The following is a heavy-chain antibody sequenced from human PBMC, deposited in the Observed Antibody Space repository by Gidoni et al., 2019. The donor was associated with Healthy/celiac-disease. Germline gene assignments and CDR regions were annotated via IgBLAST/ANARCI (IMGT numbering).Heavy chain of an antibody. CDR2: ISSSSSTI. J-gene: IGHJ4*02. Sequence: EVQLVESGGGLVQPGGSLRLSCAASGFTFSSYSMNWVRQAPGKGLEWVSYISSSSSTIYYADSVKGRFTISRDNAKNSLYLQMNSLRDEDTAVYYCARRGFLVGASPLGFDYWGQGTLVTVSS. CDR1: GFTFSSYS. V-gene: IGHV3-48*02. D-gene: IGHD3-3*01. CDR3: ARRGFLVGASPLGFDY.